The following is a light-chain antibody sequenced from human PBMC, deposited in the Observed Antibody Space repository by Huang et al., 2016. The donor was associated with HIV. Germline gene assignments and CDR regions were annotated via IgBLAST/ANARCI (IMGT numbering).Light chain of an antibody. CDR1: QDISNF. CDR2: SAS. CDR3: LQLKGYPYT. Sequence: DIQMTQSPSAMSASVGDRVTITCRATQDISNFLAWFQQKPGKVHKRLIYSASRLHRGVPSRLSGSWSGTEFTLTISSLQPEDFASYYCLQLKGYPYTFGQGTKLEI. J-gene: IGKJ2*01. V-gene: IGKV1-17*03.